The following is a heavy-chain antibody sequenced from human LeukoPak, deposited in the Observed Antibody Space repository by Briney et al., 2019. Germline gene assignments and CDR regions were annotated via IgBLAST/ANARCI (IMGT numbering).Heavy chain of an antibody. D-gene: IGHD1-26*01. Sequence: GGSLRLSCAASGFTFSSYEMNWVRQAPGKGLEWVSYISSSGSTIYYADSVKGRFTISRDNAKNSLYLQMNSLRAEDTAVYYCAREFGIVGATTRVADYWGQGTLVTVSP. CDR3: AREFGIVGATTRVADY. CDR1: GFTFSSYE. V-gene: IGHV3-48*03. CDR2: ISSSGSTI. J-gene: IGHJ4*02.